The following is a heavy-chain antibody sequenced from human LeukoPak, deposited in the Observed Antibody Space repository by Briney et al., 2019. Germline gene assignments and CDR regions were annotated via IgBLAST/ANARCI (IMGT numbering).Heavy chain of an antibody. V-gene: IGHV1-8*02. CDR1: GYTFTSYG. J-gene: IGHJ4*02. CDR3: ARANLNWNDADY. Sequence: ASVKVSCKASGYTFTSYGINWVRQATGQGLEWMGWMNPNSGNTGYAQKFQGRVTMTRNTSISTAYMELSSLRSEDTAVYYCARANLNWNDADYWSQGTLVTVSS. CDR2: MNPNSGNT. D-gene: IGHD1-20*01.